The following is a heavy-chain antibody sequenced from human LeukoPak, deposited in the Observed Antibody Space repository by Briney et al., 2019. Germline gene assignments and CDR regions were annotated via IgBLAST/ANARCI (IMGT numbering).Heavy chain of an antibody. V-gene: IGHV4-59*01. CDR3: AREGTSGTHLNWFDP. CDR1: GGSISSYY. Sequence: AETLSLTCTVSGGSISSYYWSWIRHPPGKGLELIGHIYGSGRTIYNPSLKSRVTLSVHTSKNQFSLKLSSVTAADTAEYYCAREGTSGTHLNWFDPWGQGTLVTVSS. J-gene: IGHJ5*02. D-gene: IGHD1-1*01. CDR2: IYGSGRT.